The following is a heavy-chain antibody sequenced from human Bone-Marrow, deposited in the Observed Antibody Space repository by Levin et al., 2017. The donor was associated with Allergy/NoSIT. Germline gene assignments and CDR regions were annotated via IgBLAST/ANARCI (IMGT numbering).Heavy chain of an antibody. V-gene: IGHV3-33*01. D-gene: IGHD4-17*01. CDR2: IWNDGSNK. Sequence: LSLTCAASGFPFRNYGMHWVRPAPGKGLEWVAVIWNDGSNKYYADSVKGRFTISRDNSKNTLYLQMNSLRAEDTAVYYCARVRGDGDYIFDYWGQGTLVTVSS. CDR3: ARVRGDGDYIFDY. CDR1: GFPFRNYG. J-gene: IGHJ4*02.